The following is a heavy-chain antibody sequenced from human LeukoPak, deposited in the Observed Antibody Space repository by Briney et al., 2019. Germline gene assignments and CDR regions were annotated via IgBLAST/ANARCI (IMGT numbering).Heavy chain of an antibody. D-gene: IGHD6-6*01. Sequence: SETLSLTCSVSGGSVSSYYWSWIRQPPGKGLEWIGYVYYTGSTNYNPSLKSRVTMFEDKSKNQFSLRLCSVTVADTAVYYCARHFAYSSSSYFDYWGQGSLVTVCS. CDR2: VYYTGST. V-gene: IGHV4-59*08. J-gene: IGHJ4*02. CDR3: ARHFAYSSSSYFDY. CDR1: GGSVSSYY.